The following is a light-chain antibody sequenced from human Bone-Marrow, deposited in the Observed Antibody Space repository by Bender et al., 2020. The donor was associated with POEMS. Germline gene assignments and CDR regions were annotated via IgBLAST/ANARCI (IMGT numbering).Light chain of an antibody. V-gene: IGLV1-44*01. CDR2: NNS. Sequence: QSVLTPPPSASGTPGQRVTISCSGSSSKFGSYPVNWYQQLPGAAPKLVIFNNSQRPSGVPDRFSGSNSGTSASLAISGLLSDDEAEFYCATWDDSLNGWVFGGGTKLTVL. CDR3: ATWDDSLNGWV. J-gene: IGLJ3*02. CDR1: SSKFGSYP.